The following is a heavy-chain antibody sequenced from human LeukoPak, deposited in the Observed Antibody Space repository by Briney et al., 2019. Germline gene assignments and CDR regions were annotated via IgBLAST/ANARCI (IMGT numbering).Heavy chain of an antibody. CDR1: GGSFSGYY. Sequence: PSETLSLTCAVSGGSFSGYYWSALRQPPGQGLEWIGEINHSGSTNYNPSLKSRVTISVDTSKNQFSLKLSSVTAADTAVYYCARDLIVVAPAAAKYYYYMDVWGKGTTVTISS. V-gene: IGHV4-34*01. D-gene: IGHD2-2*01. CDR2: INHSGST. CDR3: ARDLIVVAPAAAKYYYYMDV. J-gene: IGHJ6*03.